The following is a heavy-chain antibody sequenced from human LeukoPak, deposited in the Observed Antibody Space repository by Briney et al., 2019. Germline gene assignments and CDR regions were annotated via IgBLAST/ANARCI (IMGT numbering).Heavy chain of an antibody. J-gene: IGHJ6*03. CDR3: ARARWELPLDHYYYVDV. D-gene: IGHD1-26*01. CDR2: ISGSGGST. CDR1: GFTFSSYA. Sequence: GGSLRLSCAASGFTFSSYAMSWVRQAPGKGLEWVSAISGSGGSTYYADSVKGRFTISRDNSKNTLYLQMNSLRAEDTAVYYCARARWELPLDHYYYVDVWGKGTTVTVSS. V-gene: IGHV3-23*01.